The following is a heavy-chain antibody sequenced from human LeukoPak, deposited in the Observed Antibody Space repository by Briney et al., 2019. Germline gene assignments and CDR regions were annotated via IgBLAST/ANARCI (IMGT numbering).Heavy chain of an antibody. CDR1: GFTFSDYY. D-gene: IGHD4-17*01. V-gene: IGHV3-11*01. CDR2: ISSSGSTI. Sequence: GGSLRLSCAASGFTFSDYYMSWIRQAPGKGLEWVSYISSSGSTIYYADSVKGRFTISRDNAKNSLYLQMNSLRAEDTAVYYCARDYGDYSTRHYYMDVWGKGTTVTISS. J-gene: IGHJ6*03. CDR3: ARDYGDYSTRHYYMDV.